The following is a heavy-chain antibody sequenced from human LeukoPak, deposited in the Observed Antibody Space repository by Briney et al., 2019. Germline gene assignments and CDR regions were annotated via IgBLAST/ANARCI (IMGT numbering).Heavy chain of an antibody. Sequence: GGSLRLSCAASGFTFDDYAMHWVRHAPGKGLEWVSLISWDGGSTYYADSVKGRFTISRDNSKNSLYLQMNSLRAEDTALYYCAKGKAAGNPYYYYYMDVWGKGTTVTVSS. CDR1: GFTFDDYA. V-gene: IGHV3-43D*04. D-gene: IGHD6-13*01. J-gene: IGHJ6*03. CDR3: AKGKAAGNPYYYYYMDV. CDR2: ISWDGGST.